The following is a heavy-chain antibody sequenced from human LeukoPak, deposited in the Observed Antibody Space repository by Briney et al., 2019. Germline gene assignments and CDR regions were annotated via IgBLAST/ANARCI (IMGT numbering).Heavy chain of an antibody. V-gene: IGHV7-4-1*02. J-gene: IGHJ4*02. CDR3: ARDRRSGSYDY. CDR2: INTNTGNP. CDR1: GYTFTLYS. D-gene: IGHD3-10*01. Sequence: ASVKVSCKTSGYTFTLYSINWVRQAPGQGLEWMGYINTNTGNPTYAQGFTGRFVFSLDTSVSTAYLQISSLEAEDTAVYYCARDRRSGSYDYWGQGTLVIVSS.